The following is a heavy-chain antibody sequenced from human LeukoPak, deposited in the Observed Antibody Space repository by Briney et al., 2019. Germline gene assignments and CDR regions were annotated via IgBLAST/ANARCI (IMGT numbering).Heavy chain of an antibody. J-gene: IGHJ3*02. V-gene: IGHV1-2*02. D-gene: IGHD4-17*01. Sequence: ASVKVSCKVSGYTFTGYYMHWVRQAPGQGLEWMGWINPNSGGTNYAQKFQGRVTMTRDTSISTAYMELSRLRSDDTAVYYCARGPYGDYASDAFDIWGQGTMVTVSS. CDR1: GYTFTGYY. CDR2: INPNSGGT. CDR3: ARGPYGDYASDAFDI.